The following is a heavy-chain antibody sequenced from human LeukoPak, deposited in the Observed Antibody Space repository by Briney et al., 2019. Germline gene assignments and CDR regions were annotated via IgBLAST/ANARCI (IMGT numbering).Heavy chain of an antibody. CDR3: ARPRIAAAGTWFDP. V-gene: IGHV4-4*09. D-gene: IGHD6-13*01. Sequence: PSETLSLTCAVYGGSFSGYYWSWIRQPPGKGLEWIGYIYTSGSTNYNPSLKSRVTISVDTSKNQFSLKLSSVTAADTAVYYCARPRIAAAGTWFDPWGQGTLVTVSS. CDR1: GGSFSGYY. CDR2: IYTSGST. J-gene: IGHJ5*02.